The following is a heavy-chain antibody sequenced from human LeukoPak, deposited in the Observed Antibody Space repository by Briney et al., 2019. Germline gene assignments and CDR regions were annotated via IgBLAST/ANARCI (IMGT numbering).Heavy chain of an antibody. CDR1: GFILSSYA. D-gene: IGHD6-19*01. Sequence: GRSLRLSCAASGFILSSYAMHWVRQAPGKGLEWVAVISYDGSNKFSADSVRGRFTISRDNSRNTVYLQMNNLRTEDTAVYYCARVDSSGWLIYGMDVWGQGTTVTVSS. J-gene: IGHJ6*02. CDR2: ISYDGSNK. V-gene: IGHV3-30-3*01. CDR3: ARVDSSGWLIYGMDV.